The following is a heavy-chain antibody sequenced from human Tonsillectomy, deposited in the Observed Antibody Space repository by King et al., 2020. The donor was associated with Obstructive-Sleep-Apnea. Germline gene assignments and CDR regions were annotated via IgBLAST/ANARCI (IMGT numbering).Heavy chain of an antibody. V-gene: IGHV3-30*18. Sequence: VQLVESGGGVVQPGRSLRLSCAASGFTFSSYGMHWVRQAPGKGLEWVAVISYDGSNKYYADSVKGRFTISRDNSKNTLYLQMNSLRAEDTAVYYCAKAADSGSYFPPSSYFDYWGQGTLVTVSS. CDR3: AKAADSGSYFPPSSYFDY. CDR2: ISYDGSNK. J-gene: IGHJ4*02. D-gene: IGHD1-26*01. CDR1: GFTFSSYG.